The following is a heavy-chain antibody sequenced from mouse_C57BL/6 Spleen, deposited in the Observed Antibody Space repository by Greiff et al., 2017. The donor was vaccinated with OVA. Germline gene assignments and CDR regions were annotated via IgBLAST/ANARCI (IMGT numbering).Heavy chain of an antibody. Sequence: EVKLMESGGGLVKPGGSLKLSCAASGFTFSSYAMSWVRQTPEKRLEWVATISDGGSYTYYPDNVKGRFTISRDNAKNNLYLQMSHLKSEDTAMYDCARDDGYYAWFAYWGQGTLVTVSA. CDR2: ISDGGSYT. CDR1: GFTFSSYA. D-gene: IGHD2-3*01. J-gene: IGHJ3*01. V-gene: IGHV5-4*01. CDR3: ARDDGYYAWFAY.